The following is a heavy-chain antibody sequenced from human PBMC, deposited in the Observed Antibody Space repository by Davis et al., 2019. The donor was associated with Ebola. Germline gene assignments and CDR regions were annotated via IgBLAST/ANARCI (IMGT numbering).Heavy chain of an antibody. Sequence: GGSLRLSCAASGFTFSSYAMHWVRQAPGKGLEWVAVISYDGSNRNYADSVKGRFTISRDNSKNTLYLQMSSLRAEDTAVYYCARDFPGGDWYFDLWGRGTLVTVSS. CDR1: GFTFSSYA. V-gene: IGHV3-30*04. CDR2: ISYDGSNR. CDR3: ARDFPGGDWYFDL. J-gene: IGHJ2*01. D-gene: IGHD3-10*01.